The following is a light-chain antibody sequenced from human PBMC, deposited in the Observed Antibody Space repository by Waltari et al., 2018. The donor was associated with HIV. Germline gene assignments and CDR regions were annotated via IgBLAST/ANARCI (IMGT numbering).Light chain of an antibody. CDR3: LLFFGDTRI. CDR1: AGPVTSKTY. Sequence: AAVTQDPSITVSPGGAIILPCRSRAGPVTSKTYAYWFQQKPAQAPPTLIFDSTKRHSWTPARFSGFLLGDKAVLTLSGALSEDEAFYYCLLFFGDTRIFGGGTMVTV. CDR2: DST. V-gene: IGLV7-46*01. J-gene: IGLJ2*01.